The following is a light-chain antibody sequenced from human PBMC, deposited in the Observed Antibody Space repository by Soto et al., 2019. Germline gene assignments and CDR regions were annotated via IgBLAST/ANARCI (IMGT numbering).Light chain of an antibody. CDR2: GAS. Sequence: IVLTQSPGTLSLSPGERATLSCRASQSVSSSYLAWYQQKPGQAPRLLIYGASTRATGIPARFSGSGSGTEFTLTISSLQSEDFAVYYCQQYTNWPPITFGQGTRLEI. J-gene: IGKJ5*01. CDR3: QQYTNWPPIT. V-gene: IGKV3-15*01. CDR1: QSVSSSY.